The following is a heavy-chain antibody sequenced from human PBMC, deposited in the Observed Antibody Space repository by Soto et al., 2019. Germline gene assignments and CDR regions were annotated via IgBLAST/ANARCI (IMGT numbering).Heavy chain of an antibody. CDR1: GGSVSSGSYY. Sequence: SETLSLTCTVSGGSVSSGSYYWSWIRQPPGKGLEWIGYIYYSGSTNYNPSLKSRVTISVDTSKNQFSLKLSSVTAADTAVYYCAGGGPFTLGYWGQGTLVTVSS. CDR2: IYYSGST. V-gene: IGHV4-61*01. CDR3: AGGGPFTLGY. J-gene: IGHJ4*02. D-gene: IGHD2-15*01.